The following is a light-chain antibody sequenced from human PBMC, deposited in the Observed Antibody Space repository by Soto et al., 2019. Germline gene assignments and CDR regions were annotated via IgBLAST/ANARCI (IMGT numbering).Light chain of an antibody. CDR3: QRSETTTWS. CDR2: AAS. V-gene: IGKV1-39*01. Sequence: DIQMTQSPSSLSASVGDRVTILCRASQSISNYLNWYQQKPGKAPKLLIYAASSLQSGVPPRFRGSGSGTEFPLTLSSLIPEAFATYYCQRSETTTWSFGQGTRVEIK. J-gene: IGKJ1*01. CDR1: QSISNY.